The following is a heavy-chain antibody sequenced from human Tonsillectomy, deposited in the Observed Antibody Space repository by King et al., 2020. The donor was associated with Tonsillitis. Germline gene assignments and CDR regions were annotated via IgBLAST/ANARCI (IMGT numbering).Heavy chain of an antibody. V-gene: IGHV3-9*01. CDR1: GFTFDNYA. Sequence: VQLVESGGGLVQPGRSLRLSCAASGFTFDNYAMHWVRLAPGKGLEWVSGISWNSGSIGYADSVKGRFTISRDNAKNSLYLQINSLRPEDTALYYCAKDMSLIGEYFDYWDQGTLVTVSS. CDR3: AKDMSLIGEYFDY. D-gene: IGHD3-16*02. J-gene: IGHJ4*02. CDR2: ISWNSGSI.